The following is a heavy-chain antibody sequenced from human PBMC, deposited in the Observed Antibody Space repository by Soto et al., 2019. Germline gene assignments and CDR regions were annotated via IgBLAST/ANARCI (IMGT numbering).Heavy chain of an antibody. CDR3: ASRHSSGWTGYYYYGMDV. CDR2: IIPIFGTA. V-gene: IGHV1-69*06. Sequence: ASVKVSCKSSGGTFSSYSISWGRQAPGQGLEWMGGIIPIFGTANYAQKFQGRVTITADKSTSTAYMELSSLRSEDTAVYYCASRHSSGWTGYYYYGMDVWGQGTTVTVSS. J-gene: IGHJ6*02. CDR1: GGTFSSYS. D-gene: IGHD6-19*01.